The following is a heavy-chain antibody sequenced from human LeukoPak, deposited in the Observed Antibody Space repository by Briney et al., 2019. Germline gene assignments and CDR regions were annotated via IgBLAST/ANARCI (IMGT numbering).Heavy chain of an antibody. CDR2: ISSSSSYT. V-gene: IGHV3-11*03. Sequence: GGSLRLSCAASGFTFSDYYMSWIRQAPGKGLEWVSYISSSSSYTNYADSVKGRFTISRDNAKNPLYLQMNSLRAEDTAVYYCARILRTDFDYWGQGTLVTVSS. CDR1: GFTFSDYY. J-gene: IGHJ4*02. CDR3: ARILRTDFDY.